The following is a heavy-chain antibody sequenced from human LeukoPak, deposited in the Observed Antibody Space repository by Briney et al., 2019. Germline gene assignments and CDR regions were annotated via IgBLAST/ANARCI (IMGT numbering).Heavy chain of an antibody. Sequence: GRSLRLSCTASGFTFSNYWMHWVRQAPGKGLVWVSRINSGGGSTTYADSVKGRFSISRDNAKNTLYLQMNSLRAEDTAVYYCTREMVGDAFDIWGHGTLVTVSS. CDR3: TREMVGDAFDI. CDR1: GFTFSNYW. D-gene: IGHD2-15*01. V-gene: IGHV3-74*03. CDR2: INSGGGST. J-gene: IGHJ3*02.